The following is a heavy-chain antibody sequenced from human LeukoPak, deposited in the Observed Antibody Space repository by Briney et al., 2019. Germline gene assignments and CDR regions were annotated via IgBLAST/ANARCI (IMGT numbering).Heavy chain of an antibody. Sequence: PGGSLRLSCVVSGMTFDRHGMHWVRQPPGKGLEWLAFIKYDGSRTDYEDSVQGRFTVSRDNSKNTLYLEMNSLRAEDMAIYYCVKDTIFTVDPFDYWGQGTLVTVSS. D-gene: IGHD3-3*01. CDR2: IKYDGSRT. CDR1: GMTFDRHG. J-gene: IGHJ4*02. CDR3: VKDTIFTVDPFDY. V-gene: IGHV3-30*02.